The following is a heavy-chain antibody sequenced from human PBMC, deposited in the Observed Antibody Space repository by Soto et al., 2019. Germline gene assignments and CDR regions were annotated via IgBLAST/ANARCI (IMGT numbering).Heavy chain of an antibody. J-gene: IGHJ4*02. CDR1: GCTFGIYA. D-gene: IGHD4-4*01. Sequence: EVQLLESGGDLVQPGGSLRLSCAASGCTFGIYALTWVRQAPGKGLEWVSTISATGGSTFYADSVKGRFTISRDTSKNSLYLPLNSLRAEDTAIYYCAKDLSSYYSFDLWGQGTLVTVSS. CDR2: ISATGGST. CDR3: AKDLSSYYSFDL. V-gene: IGHV3-23*01.